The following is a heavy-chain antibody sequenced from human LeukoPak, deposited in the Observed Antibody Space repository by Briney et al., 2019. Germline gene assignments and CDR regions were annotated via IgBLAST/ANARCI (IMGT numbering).Heavy chain of an antibody. V-gene: IGHV1-69*05. J-gene: IGHJ4*02. D-gene: IGHD3-22*01. CDR1: GITFNYCT. CDR3: AREPVPRSSGLQY. CDR2: IIPIFGTA. Sequence: SVKLSCKASGITFNYCTIRWERQAPGQGLDWMGRIIPIFGTADYAQKFQGRVTMTTDESTNTAYMELSSLRSEDTAVYYCAREPVPRSSGLQYWGQGTLVTVSS.